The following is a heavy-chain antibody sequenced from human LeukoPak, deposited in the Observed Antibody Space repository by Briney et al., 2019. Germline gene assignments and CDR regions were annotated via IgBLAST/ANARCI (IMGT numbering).Heavy chain of an antibody. V-gene: IGHV5-51*01. D-gene: IGHD6-13*01. Sequence: GESLKISCKGSGYSFTNYWIGLGPQMPGEGLELVGIIYPGDSDNRYSPSFQGQVTISTDKSISTAYLQWSSLKASDAAMYYCARGLGAAAGGVSPDYWGQGTLVTVSS. CDR1: GYSFTNYW. J-gene: IGHJ4*02. CDR3: ARGLGAAAGGVSPDY. CDR2: IYPGDSDN.